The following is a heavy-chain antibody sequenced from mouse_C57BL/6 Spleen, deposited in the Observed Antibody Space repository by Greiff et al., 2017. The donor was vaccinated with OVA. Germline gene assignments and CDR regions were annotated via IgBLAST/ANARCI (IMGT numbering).Heavy chain of an antibody. Sequence: VQLQQPGAELVKPGASVKLSCKASGYTFTSHWMQWVKQRPGQGLEWIGEIDPSDSYTNHNQKFKGKATLTVDTSSSTAYLQLSSLTSEDSAVYYCARGYYSNYSAWFAYWGQGTLVTVSA. D-gene: IGHD2-5*01. CDR3: ARGYYSNYSAWFAY. CDR1: GYTFTSHW. V-gene: IGHV1-50*01. CDR2: IDPSDSYT. J-gene: IGHJ3*01.